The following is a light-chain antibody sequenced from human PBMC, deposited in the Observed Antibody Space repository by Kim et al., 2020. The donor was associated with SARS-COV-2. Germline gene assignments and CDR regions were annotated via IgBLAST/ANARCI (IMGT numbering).Light chain of an antibody. V-gene: IGLV4-69*01. CDR2: LNSDGSH. CDR3: QTWGTGIRV. Sequence: SVKLTCTLSSGHSRYAIAWHQQQPEKGPRYLMKLNSDGSHSKGDGIPDRFSGSSSGAERYLTISSLQSEDEADYYCQTWGTGIRVFGGGTEVTVL. CDR1: SGHSRYA. J-gene: IGLJ3*02.